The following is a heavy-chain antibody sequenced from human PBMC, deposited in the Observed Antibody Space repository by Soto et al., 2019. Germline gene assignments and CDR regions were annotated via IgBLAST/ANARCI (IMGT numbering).Heavy chain of an antibody. CDR3: ARYGEYSSSSGGVYYYYGMDV. V-gene: IGHV5-51*01. D-gene: IGHD6-6*01. CDR2: IYPGDSDT. CDR1: GYSFTSYW. J-gene: IGHJ6*02. Sequence: GESLKISCKGSGYSFTSYWIGWVRQMPGKGLEWMGIIYPGDSDTRYSPSFQGQVTMSADKSISTAYLQWSSLKASDTAMYYCARYGEYSSSSGGVYYYYGMDVWGQGTTVTVSS.